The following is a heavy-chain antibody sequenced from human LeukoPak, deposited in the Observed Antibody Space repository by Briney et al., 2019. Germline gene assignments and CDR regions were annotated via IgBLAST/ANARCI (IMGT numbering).Heavy chain of an antibody. CDR1: GGTFSSYA. Sequence: SVKVSCKASGGTFSSYAISWVRQAPGQGLEWMGRIIPILGIANYAQKFQGRVTITADKSTSTAYMELSSLRSEDTAVYYCARSLKGYCSGGSCYAFDIWGQGTMVTVSS. CDR3: ARSLKGYCSGGSCYAFDI. J-gene: IGHJ3*02. CDR2: IIPILGIA. D-gene: IGHD2-15*01. V-gene: IGHV1-69*04.